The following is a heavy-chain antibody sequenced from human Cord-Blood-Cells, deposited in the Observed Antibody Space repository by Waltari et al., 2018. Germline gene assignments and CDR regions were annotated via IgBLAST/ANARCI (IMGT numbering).Heavy chain of an antibody. J-gene: IGHJ4*02. V-gene: IGHV3-33*08. Sequence: VQLVESGGGVVQPGRSLRLSCAASGFTFSSYGMHWVRQAPGKGLEWVAVIWYDGSNKYYADSVKGRFTISRDNSKNTLYLQMNSLRAEDTAMCYCAKSGSYYYFDYWGQGTLVTVSS. CDR3: AKSGSYYYFDY. CDR1: GFTFSSYG. CDR2: IWYDGSNK. D-gene: IGHD1-26*01.